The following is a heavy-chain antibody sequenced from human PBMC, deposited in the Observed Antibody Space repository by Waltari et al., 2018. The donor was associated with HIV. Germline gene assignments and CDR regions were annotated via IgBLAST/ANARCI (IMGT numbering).Heavy chain of an antibody. Sequence: VHLVQSGAEVMKPGASVKVSCTVSGYTLTDLSIHWVRQTLGEGFEWMGGIDPEYDEPIYAQKFQGRLTLTEDTSSDTACMELSSLKYEDSAVYYCVTDGTDYYAIDVWGQGTTVTVSS. D-gene: IGHD5-12*01. CDR2: IDPEYDEP. V-gene: IGHV1-24*01. CDR1: GYTLTDLS. CDR3: VTDGTDYYAIDV. J-gene: IGHJ6*02.